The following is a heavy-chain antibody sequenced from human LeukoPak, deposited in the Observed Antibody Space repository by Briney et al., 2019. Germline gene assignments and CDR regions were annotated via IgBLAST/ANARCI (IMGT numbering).Heavy chain of an antibody. CDR3: ARGRGFYGSGSYYNHYYYGMDV. CDR1: GYTFTSYD. CDR2: MNPNSGNT. J-gene: IGHJ6*02. D-gene: IGHD3-10*01. V-gene: IGHV1-8*01. Sequence: ASVKVSCKASGYTFTSYDINWVRQATGQGLEWMGWMNPNSGNTGYAQKFQGRVTMTRNTSISTAYMELSSLRSEDTAVYYRARGRGFYGSGSYYNHYYYGMDVWGQGTTVTVSS.